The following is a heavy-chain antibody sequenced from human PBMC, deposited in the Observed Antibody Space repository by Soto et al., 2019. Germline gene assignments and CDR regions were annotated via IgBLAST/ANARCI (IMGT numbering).Heavy chain of an antibody. CDR2: IDPDGRVG. CDR1: GLRFSTYW. V-gene: IGHV3-7*03. D-gene: IGHD7-27*01. CDR3: AGWGEHDANV. J-gene: IGHJ4*02. Sequence: EGQLLGSGGGLVQPGGSLRLSCVASGLRFSTYWMNWVRQPPGMGLEWVANIDPDGRVGTYVDSVKGRFTTSRDNAMNSVYLQMNSLRADDTAMYFCAGWGEHDANVWGPGILVTVSA.